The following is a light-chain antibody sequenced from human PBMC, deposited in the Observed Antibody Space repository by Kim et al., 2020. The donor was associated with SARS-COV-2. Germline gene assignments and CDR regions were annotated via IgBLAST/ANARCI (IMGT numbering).Light chain of an antibody. Sequence: ENVLTQSPGTLSLSPGERATLSCTASQSVRSNYLAWYQQKPGQAPRVLVYGASSRATGIPDRFSGSGSGTDFTLTISRLEPEDFAVYYCQQYGYSHTFGQGTKLEI. CDR3: QQYGYSHT. CDR1: QSVRSNY. CDR2: GAS. J-gene: IGKJ2*01. V-gene: IGKV3-20*01.